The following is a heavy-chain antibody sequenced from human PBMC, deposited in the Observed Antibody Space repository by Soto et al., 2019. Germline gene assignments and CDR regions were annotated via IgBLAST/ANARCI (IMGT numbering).Heavy chain of an antibody. V-gene: IGHV1-18*01. CDR2: ISPYNGNT. CDR3: ARDGRGTAMGFTAAEWFDP. J-gene: IGHJ5*02. Sequence: QVQLVQSGAEVKKPGASVKVSCKASGYTFTSYGISWVRQAPGQGLEWMGWISPYNGNTNYAQMLQGRVTMTTDTSTNTAYMELRSLRSDDTAVYYCARDGRGTAMGFTAAEWFDPWGQGTLVTVSS. D-gene: IGHD5-18*01. CDR1: GYTFTSYG.